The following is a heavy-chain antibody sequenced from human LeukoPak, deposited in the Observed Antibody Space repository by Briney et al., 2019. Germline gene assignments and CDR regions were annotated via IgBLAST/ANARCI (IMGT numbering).Heavy chain of an antibody. CDR2: IYPGDSDT. D-gene: IGHD3-3*01. V-gene: IGHV5-51*01. CDR3: ARHSTYYDFWSGYYNWNYFDY. Sequence: GESLKISCKGSGYIFTSYWIGWVRQMPGKGLEWMGIIYPGDSDTRYSPSFQGQVTISADKSISTAYLQWSSLKASDTAMYYCARHSTYYDFWSGYYNWNYFDYWGQGTLVTVSS. J-gene: IGHJ4*02. CDR1: GYIFTSYW.